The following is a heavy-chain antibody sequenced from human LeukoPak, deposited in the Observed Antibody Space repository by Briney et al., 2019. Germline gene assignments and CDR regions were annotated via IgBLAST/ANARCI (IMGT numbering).Heavy chain of an antibody. CDR2: IRCKAYGGPT. CDR1: GFTFGDYA. D-gene: IGHD5-12*01. Sequence: PGGSLRLSCPASGFTFGDYAMSWVRQAPGKGMEWVGFIRCKAYGGPTEYAASVKGRFTISRDDSKSIAYLQMNSLKTEDTAVYYCTRAYTRCGWQRFDPWGQGTLVTVSS. V-gene: IGHV3-49*04. J-gene: IGHJ5*02. CDR3: TRAYTRCGWQRFDP.